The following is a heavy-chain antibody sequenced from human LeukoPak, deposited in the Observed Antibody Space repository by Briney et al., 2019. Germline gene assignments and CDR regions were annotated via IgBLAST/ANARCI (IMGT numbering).Heavy chain of an antibody. D-gene: IGHD6-13*01. CDR1: GGSISSYY. V-gene: IGHV4-59*01. J-gene: IGHJ4*02. Sequence: IPSETLSLTCTVSGGSISSYYWSWIRQPPGKGLEWIGYIYYSGSTNYNPSLKSRVTISVDTSKNRFSLKLSSVTAADTAVYYCARAGQLDRPFNYWGQGTVVTVAS. CDR2: IYYSGST. CDR3: ARAGQLDRPFNY.